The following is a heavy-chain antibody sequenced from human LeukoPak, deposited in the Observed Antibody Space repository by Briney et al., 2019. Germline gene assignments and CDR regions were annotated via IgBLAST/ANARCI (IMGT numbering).Heavy chain of an antibody. CDR2: INWNGGST. J-gene: IGHJ3*02. Sequence: GGSLRLSCAASGFTFDDYGMSWVRQAPGKGLEWVSGINWNGGSTGYADSVKGRFTISRDNAKNSLYLQRNSLRAEDTALYHCARALYYDFWSGSPDDAFDIWGQGTMVTVSS. D-gene: IGHD3-3*01. CDR1: GFTFDDYG. CDR3: ARALYYDFWSGSPDDAFDI. V-gene: IGHV3-20*01.